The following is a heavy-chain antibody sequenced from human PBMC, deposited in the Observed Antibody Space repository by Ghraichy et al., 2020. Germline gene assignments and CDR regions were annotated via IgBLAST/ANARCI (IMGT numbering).Heavy chain of an antibody. CDR1: GFTFDDYA. J-gene: IGHJ4*02. V-gene: IGHV3-43*02. Sequence: GGSLRLSCAASGFTFDDYAMHWVRQAPGKGLEWVSLISGDGGSTYYADSVKGRFTISRDNSKNSLYLQMNSLRTGDTALYYCAKDLGPTGTTGLDYWGQGTLVTVSS. D-gene: IGHD1-7*01. CDR2: ISGDGGST. CDR3: AKDLGPTGTTGLDY.